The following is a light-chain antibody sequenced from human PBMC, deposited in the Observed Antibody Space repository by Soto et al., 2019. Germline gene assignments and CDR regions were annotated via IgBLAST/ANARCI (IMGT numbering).Light chain of an antibody. CDR3: QQYNNWPQT. V-gene: IGKV3-15*01. CDR1: QSVNSN. CDR2: GAS. J-gene: IGKJ1*01. Sequence: EIVMTQSPATLSVSPGERATLSYRASQSVNSNLAWYQQKPGQAPRLLIYGASTRATGFPARFSGSGSGTEFTLTISSLQSEDFAVYYCQQYNNWPQTFGQGTKVEVK.